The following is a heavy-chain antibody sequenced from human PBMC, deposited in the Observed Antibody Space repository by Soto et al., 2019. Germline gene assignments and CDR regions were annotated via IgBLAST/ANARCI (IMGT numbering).Heavy chain of an antibody. Sequence: SETMSLTCTFSCGSISPFYWSWVRQPPGKGLEWIGYLYYSGNTNYNPSLKSRVTISVDASKNQVSLRLTSVTAADTAVYYCARVGGVAARTFDYWGQGTVVTVSS. J-gene: IGHJ4*02. D-gene: IGHD2-15*01. V-gene: IGHV4-59*01. CDR1: CGSISPFY. CDR2: LYYSGNT. CDR3: ARVGGVAARTFDY.